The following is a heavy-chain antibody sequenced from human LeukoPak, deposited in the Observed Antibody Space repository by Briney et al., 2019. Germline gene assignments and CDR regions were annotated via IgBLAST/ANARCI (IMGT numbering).Heavy chain of an antibody. CDR2: ISYDGSNK. Sequence: GGSLRLSCAASGFTFSSYGMHWVRQAPGKGLEWVAVISYDGSNKYYADSVKGRFTISRDNSKNTLYLQMNSLRAEDTAVYYCAKPHYYGSGSYYLSDSGYFDYWGQGTLVTVSS. J-gene: IGHJ4*02. CDR1: GFTFSSYG. CDR3: AKPHYYGSGSYYLSDSGYFDY. V-gene: IGHV3-30*18. D-gene: IGHD3-10*01.